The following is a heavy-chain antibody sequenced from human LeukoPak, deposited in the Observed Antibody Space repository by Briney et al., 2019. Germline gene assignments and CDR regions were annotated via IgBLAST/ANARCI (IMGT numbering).Heavy chain of an antibody. CDR2: ISSNSPYT. J-gene: IGHJ3*02. D-gene: IGHD1-14*01. CDR3: ARGPRASLHAFDI. V-gene: IGHV3-11*06. Sequence: GGSLRLSCAASGFTFSGYYMSWIRQSPGKGLEWISYISSNSPYTSYADSVEGRFTVSRDNAKNSLHLQMNSLTAEDTAVYYCARGPRASLHAFDIWGQGTMVSVSS. CDR1: GFTFSGYY.